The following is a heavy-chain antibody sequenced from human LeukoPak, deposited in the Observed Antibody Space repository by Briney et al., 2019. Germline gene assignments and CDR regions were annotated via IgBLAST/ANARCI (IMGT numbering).Heavy chain of an antibody. V-gene: IGHV4-38-2*01. J-gene: IGHJ4*02. CDR3: ARNGDIVLMVYGAWSY. CDR2: IYHSEST. CDR1: GYSISSGYY. Sequence: PSETLSLTCAVSGYSISSGYYWGWIRQPPGKGLEWIGSIYHSESTYYNPSLKSRVTISVDTSKNQFSLKLSSVTAADTAVYYCARNGDIVLMVYGAWSYWGQGTLVTVSS. D-gene: IGHD2-8*01.